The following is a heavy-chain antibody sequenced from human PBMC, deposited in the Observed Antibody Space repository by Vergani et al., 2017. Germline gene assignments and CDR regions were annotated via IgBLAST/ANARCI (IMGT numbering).Heavy chain of an antibody. CDR1: GATFSSQA. CDR2: IIPNFDTT. Sequence: QIQLLQSGAEVKKPGSSVKVSCKPSGATFSSQAFSWVRQAPGQGLEWIGRIIPNFDTTMYAQRFQGRVTITADEVASIAYMELSRLTSEDTAVYYCSNCGGDCYFYNGVDVWGQGTTVTVSS. D-gene: IGHD2-21*02. V-gene: IGHV1-69*13. J-gene: IGHJ6*02. CDR3: SNCGGDCYFYNGVDV.